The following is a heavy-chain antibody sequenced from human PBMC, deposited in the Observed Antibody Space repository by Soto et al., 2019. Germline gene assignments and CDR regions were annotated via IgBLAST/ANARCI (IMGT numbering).Heavy chain of an antibody. Sequence: EVQLVESGGGLVQPGGSLRLSCAASGFTFSSYSFNWVRQVPGKGLEWVSYIGDGAISYADSVKGRFTISRDNAKNSVDLQMNSLGDEDSALYYCARDRDWAFDNWGQGALVTVSS. CDR1: GFTFSSYS. CDR2: IGDGAI. D-gene: IGHD3-9*01. CDR3: ARDRDWAFDN. J-gene: IGHJ4*02. V-gene: IGHV3-48*02.